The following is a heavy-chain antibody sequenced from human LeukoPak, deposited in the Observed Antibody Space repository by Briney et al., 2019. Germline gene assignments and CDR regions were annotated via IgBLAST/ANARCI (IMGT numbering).Heavy chain of an antibody. CDR3: AKDTYSTSPYYFDY. CDR2: IGNSVGNK. Sequence: GGSLRLSCTASGFTFSDYYMSWIRQAPGKGLEWVSNIGNSVGNKYYADSVKGRFTISRDNSKNTLYLQMNSLRAEDTAVYYCAKDTYSTSPYYFDYWGQGTLVTVSS. D-gene: IGHD1-26*01. J-gene: IGHJ4*02. V-gene: IGHV3-11*01. CDR1: GFTFSDYY.